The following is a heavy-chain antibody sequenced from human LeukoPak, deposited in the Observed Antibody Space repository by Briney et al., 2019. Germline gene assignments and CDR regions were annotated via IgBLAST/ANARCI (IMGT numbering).Heavy chain of an antibody. CDR2: IYTSGST. J-gene: IGHJ2*01. D-gene: IGHD6-19*01. Sequence: SETLSLTCTVSGGSIRSYYWSWMRQPVGKGLEWIGRIYTSGSTNYNPSLKSRVSMSVDTSKNQVSLKLSSVTAADTAVYYCARDQSAAGYWYFDLWGRGTLVSVSS. CDR1: GGSIRSYY. V-gene: IGHV4-4*07. CDR3: ARDQSAAGYWYFDL.